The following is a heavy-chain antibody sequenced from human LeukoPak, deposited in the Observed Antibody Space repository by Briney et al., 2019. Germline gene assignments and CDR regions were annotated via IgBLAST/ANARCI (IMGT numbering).Heavy chain of an antibody. Sequence: GGSLRLSCAASGFTFSSYEMNWVRRAPGKGLEWVSYISSSGSTIYYADSVKGRFTISRDNAKNSLYLQMNSLRAEDTAVYYCATTLYSSSWLSAYYYYYYMDVWGKGTTVTVSS. V-gene: IGHV3-48*03. CDR2: ISSSGSTI. D-gene: IGHD6-13*01. CDR1: GFTFSSYE. J-gene: IGHJ6*03. CDR3: ATTLYSSSWLSAYYYYYYMDV.